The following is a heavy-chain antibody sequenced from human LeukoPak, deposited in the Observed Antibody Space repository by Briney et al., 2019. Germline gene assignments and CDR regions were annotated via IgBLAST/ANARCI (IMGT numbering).Heavy chain of an antibody. J-gene: IGHJ4*02. D-gene: IGHD3-3*01. CDR2: FDPEDGET. Sequence: ASVKVSCKVSGYTLTELSMHWVRQAPGKGLEWMGGFDPEDGETIYAQKFQGRVTMTEDTSTDTAYMELSSLRSEDTAVYYCATRSGTGRDDFWSKNFDYWGQGTLVTVSS. V-gene: IGHV1-24*01. CDR3: ATRSGTGRDDFWSKNFDY. CDR1: GYTLTELS.